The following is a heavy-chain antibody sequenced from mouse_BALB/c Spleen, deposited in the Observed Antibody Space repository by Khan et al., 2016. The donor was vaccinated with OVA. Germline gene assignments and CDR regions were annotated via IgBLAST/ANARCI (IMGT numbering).Heavy chain of an antibody. J-gene: IGHJ2*01. Sequence: EVQLQESGPGLVKPSQSLSLTCTVTGYSITSGYGWNWIRQFPGNKLEWMGYISYSGSTNYHPFLKSRISISRDTSKNQFYLQLHSVTTKDTDTYYCARTARIKYWGQGTTLTVSS. CDR1: GYSITSGYG. D-gene: IGHD1-2*01. CDR2: ISYSGST. V-gene: IGHV3-2*02. CDR3: ARTARIKY.